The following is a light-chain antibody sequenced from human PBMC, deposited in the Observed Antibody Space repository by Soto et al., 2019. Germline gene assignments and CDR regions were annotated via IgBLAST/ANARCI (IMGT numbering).Light chain of an antibody. CDR3: QQYNSYSWT. CDR2: DAS. V-gene: IGKV3-11*01. Sequence: EIVLPQSPATLSFSRGARATLSCRASQSVSSYLAWYQQKPGQAPRLLIYDASNRATGIPARFSGSGSGTEFTLTISSLQPDDFATYYCQQYNSYSWTFGQGTKVDIK. J-gene: IGKJ1*01. CDR1: QSVSSY.